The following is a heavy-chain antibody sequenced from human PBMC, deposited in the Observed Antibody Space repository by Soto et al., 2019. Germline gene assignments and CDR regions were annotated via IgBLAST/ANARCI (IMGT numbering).Heavy chain of an antibody. CDR3: ARGSARHVEYYMDV. D-gene: IGHD6-6*01. Sequence: QVQLVQSGAEVKKPGASVKVSCKASGYTFTSYDINWVRQATGQGLEWMGRMNPNSGNTGYAQKSQGRVTMTRTTFISTAYMELSSLRSEDTAVYYCARGSARHVEYYMDVWCKGTTVTVSS. J-gene: IGHJ6*03. CDR2: MNPNSGNT. V-gene: IGHV1-8*01. CDR1: GYTFTSYD.